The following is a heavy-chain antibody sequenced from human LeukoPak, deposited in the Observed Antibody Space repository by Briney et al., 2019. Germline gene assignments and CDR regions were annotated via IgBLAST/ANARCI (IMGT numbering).Heavy chain of an antibody. D-gene: IGHD3-10*01. Sequence: SETLSLTCAVYGGSFSGYYWSWIRQPPGKGLEWIGEINHSGSTNYNPSLKSRVTISVDTSKNQFSLKLSSVTAADTAVYYCARHPGYGSGSYWKQYGISGWFDPWGQGTLVTVSS. CDR2: INHSGST. V-gene: IGHV4-34*01. J-gene: IGHJ5*02. CDR1: GGSFSGYY. CDR3: ARHPGYGSGSYWKQYGISGWFDP.